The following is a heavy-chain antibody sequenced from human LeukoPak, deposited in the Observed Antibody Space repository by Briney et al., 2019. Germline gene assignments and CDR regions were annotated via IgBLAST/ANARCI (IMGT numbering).Heavy chain of an antibody. CDR3: AKESGLSSQSSFDS. CDR2: IYTSGST. Sequence: SETLSLTCTVSGRSIRGDFWNRLRQPAGKGLEWIGRIYTSGSTKYNASLKSRLTMSVDTSRNQFSLNLSSVTAADTAVYFCAKESGLSSQSSFDSWGQGILVTVSS. D-gene: IGHD6-6*01. CDR1: GRSIRGDF. J-gene: IGHJ4*02. V-gene: IGHV4-4*07.